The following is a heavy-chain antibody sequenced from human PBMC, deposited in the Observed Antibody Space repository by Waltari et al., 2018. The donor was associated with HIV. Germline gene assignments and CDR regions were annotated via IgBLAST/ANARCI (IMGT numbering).Heavy chain of an antibody. CDR3: ARGGFYGSGSKVN. V-gene: IGHV3-7*04. CDR2: KKQDGSEK. D-gene: IGHD3-10*01. CDR1: GFTFSSYW. Sequence: EVQLVESGGGLVQPGGSLRLSCAASGFTFSSYWMRWVRQAPGKGLEGVANKKQDGSEKYYGDSVNGRFTISRDNAENSLYLQMNSLRAEDTAVYYCARGGFYGSGSKVNWGQGTLVTVSS. J-gene: IGHJ4*02.